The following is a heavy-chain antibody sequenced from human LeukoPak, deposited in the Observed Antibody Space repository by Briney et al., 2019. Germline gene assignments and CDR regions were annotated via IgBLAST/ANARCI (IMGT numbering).Heavy chain of an antibody. Sequence: SETLSLTCTVSGDSIRISSYYWGWIRQPPGKGLEWIGSMSYSGSTYYNSSLKSRVTISVDTSKNQFSLKLSSVTAADTAVYYCARPLADSSGYFDYWGQGTLVTVSS. CDR1: GDSIRISSYY. D-gene: IGHD3-22*01. V-gene: IGHV4-39*01. CDR2: MSYSGST. J-gene: IGHJ4*02. CDR3: ARPLADSSGYFDY.